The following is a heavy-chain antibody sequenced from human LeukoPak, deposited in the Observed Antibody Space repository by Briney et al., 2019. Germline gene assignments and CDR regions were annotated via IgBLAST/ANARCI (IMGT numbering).Heavy chain of an antibody. V-gene: IGHV4-61*01. CDR1: GGSVSSGSYY. J-gene: IGHJ4*02. CDR3: ARVRLPITGALDY. Sequence: SETLSLTCTVSGGSVSSGSYYWSWIRQPPGKGLEWIGYIYYSGSTNYNPSLKSRVTISVDTSKNQFSLKLSSVTAADTAVYYCARVRLPITGALDYWGQGTLVTVSS. CDR2: IYYSGST. D-gene: IGHD3-10*01.